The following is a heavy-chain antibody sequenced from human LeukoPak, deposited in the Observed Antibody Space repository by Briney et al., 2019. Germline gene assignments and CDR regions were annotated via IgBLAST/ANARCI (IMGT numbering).Heavy chain of an antibody. CDR3: VEEKKMPAITSEFDY. V-gene: IGHV3-23*01. CDR2: LSGTGATK. Sequence: GGSLRLSCAASGLTFGSYAMSWVRQAPGKGLEWVSTLSGTGATKYYADSVKGRFTISRDNSKNTLSLQMSSLRADDTALYYCVEEKKMPAITSEFDYWGQGTLVTVSS. D-gene: IGHD5-24*01. J-gene: IGHJ4*02. CDR1: GLTFGSYA.